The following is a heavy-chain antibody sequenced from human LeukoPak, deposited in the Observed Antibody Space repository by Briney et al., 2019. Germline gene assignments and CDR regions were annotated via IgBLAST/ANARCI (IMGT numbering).Heavy chain of an antibody. V-gene: IGHV4-59*11. CDR1: GGSIYSHY. J-gene: IGHJ6*03. D-gene: IGHD3-10*01. Sequence: RSSETLSLTCTVSGGSIYSHYWSWIRQPPGKGLEWIGYISYSGSTNYNPSLKSRVTISVDTSKNQFSLKLSSMTAADTAMYYCARERGLWFGDNYYHYMDVLGKGTTVTISS. CDR2: ISYSGST. CDR3: ARERGLWFGDNYYHYMDV.